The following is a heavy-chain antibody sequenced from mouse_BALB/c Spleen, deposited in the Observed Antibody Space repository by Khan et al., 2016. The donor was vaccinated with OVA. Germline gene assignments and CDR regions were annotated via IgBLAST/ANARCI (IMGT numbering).Heavy chain of an antibody. V-gene: IGHV4-1*02. CDR1: GFDFSRYW. Sequence: EVKLLESGGGLVQPGGSLKLSCAASGFDFSRYWMSWVRQAPGKGLEWIGEINPDSRTINYTPSLKDKFIISRDNAKNTLYLQMSQVRYEDTALYYCARPGYYQGLDVWGAGTTVTVSS. CDR3: ARPGYYQGLDV. CDR2: INPDSRTI. D-gene: IGHD1-1*01. J-gene: IGHJ1*01.